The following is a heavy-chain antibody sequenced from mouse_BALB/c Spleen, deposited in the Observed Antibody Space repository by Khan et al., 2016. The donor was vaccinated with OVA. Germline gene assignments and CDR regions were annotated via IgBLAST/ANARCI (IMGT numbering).Heavy chain of an antibody. V-gene: IGHV5-4*02. Sequence: EVELVESGGGLVKPGGSLKLSCAASGFTFSDYYMYWVRQTPEKRLEWVATISDGGSYTYYPDSVKGRFTISRDNAKNNLYLQMSSLKSEDTALYYCARAGYGGFASWGQGTLVTVSA. D-gene: IGHD1-1*02. CDR3: ARAGYGGFAS. CDR2: ISDGGSYT. CDR1: GFTFSDYY. J-gene: IGHJ3*01.